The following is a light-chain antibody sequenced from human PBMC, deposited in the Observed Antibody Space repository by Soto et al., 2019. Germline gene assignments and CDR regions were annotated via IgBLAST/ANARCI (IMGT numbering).Light chain of an antibody. CDR3: QQRSNWPPT. V-gene: IGKV3-11*01. Sequence: EVVLTQSPATLSISPGERATLSCRASQSISSYLAWYQQTPGQSPRLLISDASNRATGIPARFSGSGTGTDFTLTISSLEPEDFVVYYCQQRSNWPPTFGKGTKVDIK. J-gene: IGKJ2*01. CDR1: QSISSY. CDR2: DAS.